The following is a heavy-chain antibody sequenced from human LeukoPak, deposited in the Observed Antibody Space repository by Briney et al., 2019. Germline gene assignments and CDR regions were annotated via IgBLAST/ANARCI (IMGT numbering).Heavy chain of an antibody. D-gene: IGHD6-19*01. CDR3: ARDLGFSSGWYVSDY. CDR1: GYTFTTYT. V-gene: IGHV1-18*01. J-gene: IGHJ4*02. Sequence: ASVKVPCKASGYTFTTYTVGWVRQAPGQGLEWMGWISAYNGNTDYAQKFQGRVTLTTDTSTSTAYMELRSLRSDDTAMYYCARDLGFSSGWYVSDYWGQGTLVTVSS. CDR2: ISAYNGNT.